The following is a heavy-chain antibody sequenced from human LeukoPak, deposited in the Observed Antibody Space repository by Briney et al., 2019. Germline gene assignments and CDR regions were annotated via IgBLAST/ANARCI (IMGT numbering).Heavy chain of an antibody. Sequence: ASVKVSCKAFGYTFTNFGITWVRQAPGQGLEWMGGIIPIFGTANYAQKFQGRVTITADESTSTAYMELSSLRSEDTAVYYCARDPLLTSSGYYPHYYYYYMDVWGKGTTVTVSS. J-gene: IGHJ6*03. V-gene: IGHV1-69*13. CDR3: ARDPLLTSSGYYPHYYYYYMDV. CDR2: IIPIFGTA. D-gene: IGHD3-22*01. CDR1: GYTFTNFG.